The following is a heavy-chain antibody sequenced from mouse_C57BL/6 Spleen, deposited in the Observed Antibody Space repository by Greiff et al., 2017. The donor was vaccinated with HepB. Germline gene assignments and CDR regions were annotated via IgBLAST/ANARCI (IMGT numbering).Heavy chain of an antibody. V-gene: IGHV1-52*01. Sequence: QVQLKQPGAELVRPGSSVKLSCKASGYTFTSYWMHWVKQRPIQGLEWIGNIDPSDSETHYNQKFKDKATLTVDKSSSTAYMQLSSLTSEDSAVYYCARKGLYYDYDGGFAYWGQGTLVTVSA. CDR1: GYTFTSYW. D-gene: IGHD2-4*01. CDR3: ARKGLYYDYDGGFAY. CDR2: IDPSDSET. J-gene: IGHJ3*01.